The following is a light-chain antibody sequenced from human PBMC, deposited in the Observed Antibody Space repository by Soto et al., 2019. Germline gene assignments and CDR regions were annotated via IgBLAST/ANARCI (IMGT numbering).Light chain of an antibody. CDR2: ATS. Sequence: EIVMTQSPATLSVSPGERASLSCRASQSVSSNLAWYQQKPGQTPRLLIYATSTRATGIPARFSGSGSGTECTRTISSLQSEDFAVYYCQHYNNWPLTFGGGTKVEIK. V-gene: IGKV3-15*01. CDR3: QHYNNWPLT. CDR1: QSVSSN. J-gene: IGKJ4*01.